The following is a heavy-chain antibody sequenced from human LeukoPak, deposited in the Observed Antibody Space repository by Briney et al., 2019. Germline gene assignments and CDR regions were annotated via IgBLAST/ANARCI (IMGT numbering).Heavy chain of an antibody. CDR3: AYLGLSSDWNDVPGPQIDY. CDR2: ISASGTIT. D-gene: IGHD1-1*01. CDR1: GFTFTDFA. Sequence: GWSLRLSCAASGFTFTDFAMNWVRQAPGKGLEWVSTISASGTITYYADSVKGRCTISRDYSKHTVYLQMNSLRAEDRAVCYCAYLGLSSDWNDVPGPQIDYWGQGTLVSVSS. J-gene: IGHJ4*02. V-gene: IGHV3-23*01.